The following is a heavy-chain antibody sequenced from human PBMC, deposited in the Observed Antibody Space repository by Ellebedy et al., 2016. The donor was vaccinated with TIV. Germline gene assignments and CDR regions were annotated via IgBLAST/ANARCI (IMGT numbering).Heavy chain of an antibody. CDR2: IYTSGST. J-gene: IGHJ4*02. V-gene: IGHV4-61*02. CDR3: ASGGWSGDRYYFDY. CDR1: GGSISSGTYY. Sequence: LRLSXTVSGGSISSGTYYWSWIRQLAGKGLEWIGRIYTSGSTNYNPSLRSRVTMSVDTSKNQFSLKLSSVTAADTAVYYCASGGWSGDRYYFDYWGQGTLVTVSS. D-gene: IGHD3-3*01.